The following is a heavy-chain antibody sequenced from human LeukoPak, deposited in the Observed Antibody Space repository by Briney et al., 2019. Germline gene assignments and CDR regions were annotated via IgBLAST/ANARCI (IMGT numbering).Heavy chain of an antibody. Sequence: GRSLRLSCAASGFTFSSYTMHWVRQAPGKGLEWMAVMSNDGNSKYYAGSVKGRFTISRDTSKSTLDLQMNGLRPEDTAVYYCARARATGSVTIGIWGQGTLVTVSS. D-gene: IGHD4-17*01. J-gene: IGHJ4*02. CDR3: ARARATGSVTIGI. CDR1: GFTFSSYT. CDR2: MSNDGNSK. V-gene: IGHV3-30-3*01.